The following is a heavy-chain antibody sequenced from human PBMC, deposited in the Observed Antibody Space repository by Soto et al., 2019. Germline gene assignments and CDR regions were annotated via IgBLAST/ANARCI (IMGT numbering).Heavy chain of an antibody. J-gene: IGHJ6*02. CDR2: IIPIFGTA. Sequence: QVQLVQSGAEVKKPGSSVKVSCKASGGTFSSYAISWVRQAPGQGLEWMGGIIPIFGTANYAQKFQGRVTITADESTRTAYMELSSLRSDDTAVYYCARHVPAAGYYYGMDVWGQGTTVTVSS. D-gene: IGHD2-2*01. CDR3: ARHVPAAGYYYGMDV. V-gene: IGHV1-69*12. CDR1: GGTFSSYA.